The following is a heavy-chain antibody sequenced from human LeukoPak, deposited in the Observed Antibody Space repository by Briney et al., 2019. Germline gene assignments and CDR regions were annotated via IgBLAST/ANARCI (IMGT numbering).Heavy chain of an antibody. D-gene: IGHD2-15*01. CDR2: IWYDGSNK. Sequence: GGSLRLSCAASGFTFSSYGMHWVRQAPGKGLEWVAVIWYDGSNKYYADSVKGRFTISRDNSKNTLYLQMNSLRAEDTAVYYCARVPHTGYCSGGSCSPYYYGMDVWGQGTTVTVSS. V-gene: IGHV3-33*01. CDR3: ARVPHTGYCSGGSCSPYYYGMDV. J-gene: IGHJ6*02. CDR1: GFTFSSYG.